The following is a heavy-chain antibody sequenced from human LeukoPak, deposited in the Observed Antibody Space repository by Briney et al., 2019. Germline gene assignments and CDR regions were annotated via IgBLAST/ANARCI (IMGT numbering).Heavy chain of an antibody. CDR3: ARVIDYYDSSGYYLGDY. CDR1: DYTFTNSG. V-gene: IGHV1-18*01. D-gene: IGHD3-22*01. J-gene: IGHJ4*02. CDR2: SSAYNGDT. Sequence: ASVKVSCKASDYTFTNSGSTWVRQAPGQGLEWMGWSSAYNGDTNYAQKFQGRITMTTDTSTNTAYMELRGLRSDDTAVYYCARVIDYYDSSGYYLGDYWGQGTLVTVSS.